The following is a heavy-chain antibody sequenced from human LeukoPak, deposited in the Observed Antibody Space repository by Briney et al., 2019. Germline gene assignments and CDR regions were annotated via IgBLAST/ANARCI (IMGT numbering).Heavy chain of an antibody. D-gene: IGHD7-27*01. CDR1: GFTFSNYA. Sequence: PGGSLRLSCAASGFTFSNYAIDWVRQAPGKGLEWVASIRFNGNFYADYVKGRFTISRDNSKSTVSLQMDTLRTEDTALCYCARENWDFDFWGRGTLVTVSS. CDR2: IRFNGN. J-gene: IGHJ4*02. V-gene: IGHV3-30*02. CDR3: ARENWDFDF.